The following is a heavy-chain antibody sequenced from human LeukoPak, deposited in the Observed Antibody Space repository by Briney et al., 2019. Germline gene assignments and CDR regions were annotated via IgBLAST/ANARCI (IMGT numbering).Heavy chain of an antibody. CDR2: INPNTGGT. CDR3: ARWRSGAVAGADS. Sequence: ASVKVSCKASGYTFNAYYIHWVRQAPGQGLEWMGWINPNTGGTNYAQTFQGRVTTTRDTSINTAYMEVSRLRSDDTAVYYCARWRSGAVAGADSWGQGTLVIVSS. D-gene: IGHD6-19*01. CDR1: GYTFNAYY. V-gene: IGHV1-2*02. J-gene: IGHJ4*02.